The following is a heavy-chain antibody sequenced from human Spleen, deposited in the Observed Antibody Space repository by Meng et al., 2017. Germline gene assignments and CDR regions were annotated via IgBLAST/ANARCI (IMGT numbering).Heavy chain of an antibody. Sequence: ASVKVSCKASGYAFTEYSIHWVRQAPGQGLEWMGWINPYSGVTDYAQEFQGRVTMTRGTSITTAYMELTSLTSDDTATYYCARGGGVRGYNYGFLWGQGTLVTVSS. CDR1: GYAFTEYS. CDR3: ARGGGVRGYNYGFL. V-gene: IGHV1-2*02. J-gene: IGHJ4*02. CDR2: INPYSGVT. D-gene: IGHD5-18*01.